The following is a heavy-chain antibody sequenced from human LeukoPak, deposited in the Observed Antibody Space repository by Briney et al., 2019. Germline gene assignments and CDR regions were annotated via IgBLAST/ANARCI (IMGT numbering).Heavy chain of an antibody. CDR1: GYTFPSYF. D-gene: IGHD2-15*01. CDR3: ARGCSGGSCSSFDY. V-gene: IGHV1-46*01. Sequence: ASVKVSCKASGYTFPSYFMHWVRQAPGQGLEWMGIINPTGGSTTYAQKFQGRVTITADESTSTAYMELSSLRSEDTAVYYCARGCSGGSCSSFDYWGQGTLVTVSS. J-gene: IGHJ4*02. CDR2: INPTGGST.